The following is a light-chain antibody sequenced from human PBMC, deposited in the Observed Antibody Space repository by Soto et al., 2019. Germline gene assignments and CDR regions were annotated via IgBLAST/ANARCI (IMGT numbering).Light chain of an antibody. V-gene: IGLV2-8*01. CDR1: SSDVGGYNC. CDR3: CSSSGSNIPVV. Sequence: QSALTQPPSASGSPGQSVTISCTGTSSDVGGYNCVSWYQQHPGKAPKLMIYEVSKRPSGVPDRFSGSKSGNTASLTVSGLQAEDEADYYCCSSSGSNIPVVFGGGTKLTVL. CDR2: EVS. J-gene: IGLJ2*01.